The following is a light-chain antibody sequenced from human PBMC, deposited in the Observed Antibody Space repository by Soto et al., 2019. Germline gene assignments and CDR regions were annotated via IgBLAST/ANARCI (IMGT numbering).Light chain of an antibody. CDR3: QPSYSSPYT. V-gene: IGKV1-39*01. J-gene: IGKJ3*01. CDR1: QSISSY. Sequence: DIQMTQSPSSLYASVGDRVTITCRASQSISSYLNWYQQKPGKAPNLLIYAASSLQSGVPSKFSGSGSGTDFTITISSLQPEDFATYYCQPSYSSPYTFGPGTKGDI. CDR2: AAS.